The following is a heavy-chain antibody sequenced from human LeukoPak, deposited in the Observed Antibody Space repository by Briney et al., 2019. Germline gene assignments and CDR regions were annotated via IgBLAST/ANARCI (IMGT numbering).Heavy chain of an antibody. D-gene: IGHD3-3*01. V-gene: IGHV1-18*01. CDR3: ARGAYDFWSGYWPVDY. Sequence: ASVKVSFKPSVYTFTRYGISWVRQAPGQGLEWMGWISAYNVNTNYAQKLQARVTMTTDTSTSTAYMELRSLRSDDTAVYYCARGAYDFWSGYWPVDYWGQGTLVTVSS. CDR1: VYTFTRYG. J-gene: IGHJ4*02. CDR2: ISAYNVNT.